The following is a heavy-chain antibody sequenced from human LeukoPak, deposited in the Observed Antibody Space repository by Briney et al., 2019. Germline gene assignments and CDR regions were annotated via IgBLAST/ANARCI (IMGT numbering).Heavy chain of an antibody. D-gene: IGHD1-26*01. CDR2: IYDSGST. Sequence: SQTLSLTCTVSGASIRSGDYYWSWIRQPPGKGLEWIGYIYDSGSTYYNPSLKSRITISVDTSENRFSLKLSSVTATDTAVYYCVRRTSGSYSDYWGQGTLVTVSS. CDR3: VRRTSGSYSDY. V-gene: IGHV4-30-4*01. J-gene: IGHJ4*02. CDR1: GASIRSGDYY.